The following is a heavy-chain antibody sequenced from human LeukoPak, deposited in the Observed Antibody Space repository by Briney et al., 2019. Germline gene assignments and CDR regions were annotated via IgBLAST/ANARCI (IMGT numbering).Heavy chain of an antibody. J-gene: IGHJ4*02. D-gene: IGHD3-22*01. V-gene: IGHV3-23*01. Sequence: GGSLRLSCAASGFTFSSYAMSWVRQAPGKGLEWASAISGSGGSTYYADSVKGRFTISRDNSKNTLYLQMNSLRAEDTAVYYCAKDRPGYYYDSSGYYPDFDYWGQGTLVTVSS. CDR1: GFTFSSYA. CDR3: AKDRPGYYYDSSGYYPDFDY. CDR2: ISGSGGST.